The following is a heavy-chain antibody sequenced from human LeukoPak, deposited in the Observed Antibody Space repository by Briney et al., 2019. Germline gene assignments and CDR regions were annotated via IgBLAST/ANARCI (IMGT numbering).Heavy chain of an antibody. Sequence: PGGSLRLSCAASGSTFSSYAMHWVRQAPGKGLEWVAVISYDGSNKYYADSVKGRFTTSRDNSKNTLYLQMSSLRAEDTAVYYCARAPRAAITMIVVVPLGPFDYWGQGTLVTVSS. J-gene: IGHJ4*02. V-gene: IGHV3-30-3*01. CDR3: ARAPRAAITMIVVVPLGPFDY. D-gene: IGHD3-22*01. CDR2: ISYDGSNK. CDR1: GSTFSSYA.